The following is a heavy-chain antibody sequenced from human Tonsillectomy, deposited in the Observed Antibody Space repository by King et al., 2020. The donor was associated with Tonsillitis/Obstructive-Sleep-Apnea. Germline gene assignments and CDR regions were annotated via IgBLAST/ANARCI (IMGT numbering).Heavy chain of an antibody. D-gene: IGHD3-16*01. J-gene: IGHJ6*03. Sequence: VQLQQWGAGLLKPSETLSLTCAVYGGSFSIYYWSWIRQPPGKGLEWIGEINRSGTTSYKPSLKSRVTTSLDSSKIQFSLKLSSVTAADTPVYYCARAWGPRPDSYYYYMDVWGKGTTVTVSS. CDR3: ARAWGPRPDSYYYYMDV. CDR1: GGSFSIYY. V-gene: IGHV4-34*01. CDR2: INRSGTT.